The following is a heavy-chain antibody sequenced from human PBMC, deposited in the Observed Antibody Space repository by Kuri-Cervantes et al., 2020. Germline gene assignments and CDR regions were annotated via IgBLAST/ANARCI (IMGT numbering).Heavy chain of an antibody. CDR3: ARSTYTGYDWGYYYYYGMDV. Sequence: ASVKVSCKASGYTFTSYYISWVRQAPGQGLEWMGWISAYSGNTNYAQKLQGRVTMTTDTSTSKAYMELSSLRSDDTAVYYCARSTYTGYDWGYYYYYGMDVWGQGTTVTVSS. J-gene: IGHJ6*02. CDR1: GYTFTSYY. CDR2: ISAYSGNT. D-gene: IGHD5-12*01. V-gene: IGHV1-18*04.